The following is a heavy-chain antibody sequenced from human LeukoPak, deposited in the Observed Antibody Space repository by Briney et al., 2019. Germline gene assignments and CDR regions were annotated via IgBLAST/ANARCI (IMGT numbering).Heavy chain of an antibody. CDR1: GYTFTSYA. CDR2: INAGNGNT. V-gene: IGHV1-3*01. Sequence: ASVKDSCKASGYTFTSYAMHWVRQAPGQRLEWMGWINAGNGNTKYSQKFQGRVTITRDTSASTAYMELSSLRSEDTAVYYCARGIRGYSYGYDYWGQGTLVTVSS. CDR3: ARGIRGYSYGYDY. D-gene: IGHD5-18*01. J-gene: IGHJ4*02.